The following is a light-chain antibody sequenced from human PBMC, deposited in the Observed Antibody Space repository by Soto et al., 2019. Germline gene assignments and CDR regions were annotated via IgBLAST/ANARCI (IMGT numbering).Light chain of an antibody. CDR1: QNIVTH. CDR2: GAS. Sequence: DIQMTQSPNARSASLRGRSTSTCRASQNIVTHLNWYQQRPGKAPKLLIHGASTLQSGVPSRFSGSGSGTDFTLTISSLQPEDFASYYCQQTYRTPLTFGQGTKVDIK. CDR3: QQTYRTPLT. V-gene: IGKV1-39*01. J-gene: IGKJ1*01.